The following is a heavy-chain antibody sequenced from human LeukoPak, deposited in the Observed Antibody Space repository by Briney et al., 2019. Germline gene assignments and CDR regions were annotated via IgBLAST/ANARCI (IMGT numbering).Heavy chain of an antibody. V-gene: IGHV1-2*02. J-gene: IGHJ4*02. CDR3: ARDRRGAYGDYATSY. Sequence: GASVKVSCKASEYTFTGYYMHWVRQAPGQGLEWMGWINPNSGGTNYAQKFQGRVTMTRDTSISTAYMELSRLRSDDTAVYYCARDRRGAYGDYATSYWGQGTLVTVSS. CDR1: EYTFTGYY. D-gene: IGHD4-17*01. CDR2: INPNSGGT.